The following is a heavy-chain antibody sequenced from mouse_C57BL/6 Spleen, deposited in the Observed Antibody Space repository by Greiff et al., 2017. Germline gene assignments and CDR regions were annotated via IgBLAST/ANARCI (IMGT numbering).Heavy chain of an antibody. Sequence: EVHLVESGPGLVKPSQSLSLTCSVTGYSITSGYYWNWIRQFPGNKLEWMGYISYDGSNNYNPSLKNRISITRDTSKNQFFLKLNSVTTEDTATYYCARGGIYYDYDGWYFDVWGTGTTVTVSS. CDR1: GYSITSGYY. V-gene: IGHV3-6*01. CDR3: ARGGIYYDYDGWYFDV. D-gene: IGHD2-4*01. CDR2: ISYDGSN. J-gene: IGHJ1*03.